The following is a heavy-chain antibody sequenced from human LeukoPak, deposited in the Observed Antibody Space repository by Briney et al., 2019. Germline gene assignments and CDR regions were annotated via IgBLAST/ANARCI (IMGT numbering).Heavy chain of an antibody. CDR2: IYYSGST. CDR3: AGTIFGVVNNYYYYGMDV. D-gene: IGHD3-3*01. Sequence: SETLSLTCTVSGASISSYYWSWIRQPPGKGLEWIGSIYYSGSTYYNPSLKSRVTISVDTSKNQFSLKLSSVTAADTAVYYCAGTIFGVVNNYYYYGMDVWGQGTTVTVSS. J-gene: IGHJ6*02. CDR1: GASISSYY. V-gene: IGHV4-59*05.